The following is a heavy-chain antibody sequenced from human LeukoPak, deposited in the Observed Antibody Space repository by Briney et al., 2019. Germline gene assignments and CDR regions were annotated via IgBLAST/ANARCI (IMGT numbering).Heavy chain of an antibody. V-gene: IGHV3-43*02. CDR3: SRANFGVDTYDY. J-gene: IGHJ4*02. CDR2: ISGDGDST. D-gene: IGHD3-3*01. Sequence: PGGSLRLSCAASGFSFDDYAMHWVRQAPGKGLEWVSLISGDGDSTYADSVKGRFTISRDNSKNTLYLQMNSLRVEDTAVYYCSRANFGVDTYDYWGQGTLVTVSS. CDR1: GFSFDDYA.